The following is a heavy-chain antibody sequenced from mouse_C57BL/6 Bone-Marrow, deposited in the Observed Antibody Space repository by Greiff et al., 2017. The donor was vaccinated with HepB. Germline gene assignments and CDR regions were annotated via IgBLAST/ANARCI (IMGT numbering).Heavy chain of an antibody. CDR2: IYPGSGNT. J-gene: IGHJ1*03. Sequence: VQLQQSGAELVRPGASVKLSCKASGYTFTDYYINWVKQRPGQGLEWIARIYPGSGNTYYNEKFKGKATLTAEKSSSTAYMQLSSLTSEDSAVYFCARRGLLSRLYFDVWGTGTTVTVSS. CDR3: ARRGLLSRLYFDV. D-gene: IGHD2-1*01. V-gene: IGHV1-76*01. CDR1: GYTFTDYY.